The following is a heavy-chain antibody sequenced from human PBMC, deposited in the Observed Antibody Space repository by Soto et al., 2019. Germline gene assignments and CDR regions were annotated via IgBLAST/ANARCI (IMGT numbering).Heavy chain of an antibody. J-gene: IGHJ4*02. V-gene: IGHV3-30*04. D-gene: IGHD3-22*01. CDR3: ARGVGGYYYDSSSYQYFDY. Sequence: QVQLVESGGGVVQSGRSLRLSCAASGFTFSSYAIHWVRQAPGKGLEWVSVILYDGSNKFYADTVKGRFTISRDNSKNTLYLQMNSLRAEDTAVYYCARGVGGYYYDSSSYQYFDYWGQGTLVTVSS. CDR1: GFTFSSYA. CDR2: ILYDGSNK.